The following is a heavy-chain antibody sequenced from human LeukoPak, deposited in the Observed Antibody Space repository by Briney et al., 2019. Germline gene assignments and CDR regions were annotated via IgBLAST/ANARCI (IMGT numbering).Heavy chain of an antibody. CDR3: ARRDRFGDTAKVPVDY. Sequence: SETLSLTCTVSGGSISSSSYYWGWLRQPPGKGLAWIGSIYYSGSTYYNPSLKSRVTISVDTSKNQFFLKLSSVTAADTAVYDCARRDRFGDTAKVPVDYWGQGTLVTVSS. D-gene: IGHD5-18*01. V-gene: IGHV4-39*01. CDR1: GGSISSSSYY. CDR2: IYYSGST. J-gene: IGHJ4*02.